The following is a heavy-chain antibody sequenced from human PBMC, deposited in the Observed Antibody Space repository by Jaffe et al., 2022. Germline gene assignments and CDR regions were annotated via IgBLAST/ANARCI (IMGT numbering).Heavy chain of an antibody. V-gene: IGHV3-49*03. J-gene: IGHJ3*02. D-gene: IGHD6-13*01. CDR2: IRSKAYGGTT. CDR1: GFTFGDYA. CDR3: SSKSSSWYQAAFDI. Sequence: EVQLVESGGGLVQPGRSLRLSCTASGFTFGDYAMSWFRQAPGKGLEWVGFIRSKAYGGTTEYAASVKGRFTISRDDSKSIAYLQMNSLKTEDTAVYYCSSKSSSWYQAAFDIWGQGTMVTVSS.